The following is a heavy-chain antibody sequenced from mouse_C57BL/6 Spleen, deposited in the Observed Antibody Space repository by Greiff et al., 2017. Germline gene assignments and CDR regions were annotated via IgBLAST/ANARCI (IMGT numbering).Heavy chain of an antibody. CDR3: ARGDYGSSYPFAY. J-gene: IGHJ3*01. V-gene: IGHV1-55*01. CDR1: GYTFTSYW. D-gene: IGHD1-1*01. CDR2: IYPGSGST. Sequence: QVQLQQPGAELVKPGASVTMSCKASGYTFTSYWLTWVKQRPGQGLEWIGDIYPGSGSTNYNEKFKGKATLTVDTSSITADMKLSSLTSEDSAVYYCARGDYGSSYPFAYWGQGTLVTVSA.